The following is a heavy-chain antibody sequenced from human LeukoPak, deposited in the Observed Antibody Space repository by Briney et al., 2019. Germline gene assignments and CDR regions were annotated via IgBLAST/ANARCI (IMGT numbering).Heavy chain of an antibody. J-gene: IGHJ4*02. D-gene: IGHD6-13*01. Sequence: GGSLRLSCAASGFTFSSYSMNWVRQAPGKGLEWVSSISSSSSYIYYADSVKGRFTISRDNAKNSLYLQMNSLRAEDTAVYYRARDKGIAAAGTPTVGYWGQGTLVTVSS. CDR3: ARDKGIAAAGTPTVGY. V-gene: IGHV3-21*01. CDR1: GFTFSSYS. CDR2: ISSSSSYI.